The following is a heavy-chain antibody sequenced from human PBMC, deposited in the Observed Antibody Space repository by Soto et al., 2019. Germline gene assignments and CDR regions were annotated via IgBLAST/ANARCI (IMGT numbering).Heavy chain of an antibody. Sequence: SETLSLTCAVSGGSIISSSWWSWLRQPPGKGLEWIGEISDSGSTNYNPSLKRRATISLDKSKKQFSLMLSSVTAADTAVYYCARAHVLGYKYGNTAWGQGTLVTVSS. D-gene: IGHD5-18*01. J-gene: IGHJ5*02. CDR1: GGSIISSSW. CDR2: ISDSGST. V-gene: IGHV4-4*02. CDR3: ARAHVLGYKYGNTA.